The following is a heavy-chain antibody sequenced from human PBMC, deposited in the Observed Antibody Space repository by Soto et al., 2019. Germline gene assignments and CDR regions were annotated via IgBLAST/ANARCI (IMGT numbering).Heavy chain of an antibody. J-gene: IGHJ4*02. CDR1: RFTFSNYA. CDR2: ISDDGNNK. D-gene: IGHD3-10*01. Sequence: GGSLRLSCAASRFTFSNYAMHWVRQAPGKGLEWVSIISDDGNNKYCADSVKGRFTISRDNSKNTLYLQMNSLRAEDTAVYYCARDRSSLGGSERYPTYWGQGTLVTVSS. V-gene: IGHV3-30-3*01. CDR3: ARDRSSLGGSERYPTY.